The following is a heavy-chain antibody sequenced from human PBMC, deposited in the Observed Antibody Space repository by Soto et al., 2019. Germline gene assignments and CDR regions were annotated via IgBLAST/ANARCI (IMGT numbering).Heavy chain of an antibody. J-gene: IGHJ4*02. CDR2: IKQDGSEK. CDR1: GFTFSSYW. CDR3: AKSLSAIPGDS. V-gene: IGHV3-7*05. Sequence: PGGSLRLSCAASGFTFSSYWMSWVRQGPGKGPEWVANIKQDGSEKYYVDSVKGRFTISRDNAKNSLYLQMTSLRAEDTAVYRCAKSLSAIPGDSWGQGTLVTVSS. D-gene: IGHD2-2*01.